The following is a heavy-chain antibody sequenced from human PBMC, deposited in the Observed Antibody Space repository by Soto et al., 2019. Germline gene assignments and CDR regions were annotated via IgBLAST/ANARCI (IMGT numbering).Heavy chain of an antibody. D-gene: IGHD2-21*01. CDR2: ISAYNGNT. V-gene: IGHV1-18*01. CDR3: ARASSCCGCAGYYYYGMEV. Sequence: QVQLVQSGAEVKKPGASVKVSCKASGYTFTSYGITGVRQAPGQGVEWMGGISAYNGNTNYAQKLQGRVTMTTDTSTCTASMELRSLRSDDPALYYGARASSCCGCAGYYYYGMEVWGQGTTVTVSS. CDR1: GYTFTSYG. J-gene: IGHJ6*02.